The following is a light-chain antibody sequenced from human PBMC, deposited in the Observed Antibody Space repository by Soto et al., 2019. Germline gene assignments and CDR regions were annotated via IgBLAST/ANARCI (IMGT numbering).Light chain of an antibody. V-gene: IGKV3-20*01. CDR2: GAS. CDR3: QQYGRSPYT. Sequence: IVLTQSPGTLSLSPGERATLSCRASQSVSSSYLAWYQQKPGQAPRLLIYGASSRATGIPDRFSGSGSGTDFTLTISRLEPEDFAVYYCQQYGRSPYTFGQGTKLEIK. J-gene: IGKJ2*01. CDR1: QSVSSSY.